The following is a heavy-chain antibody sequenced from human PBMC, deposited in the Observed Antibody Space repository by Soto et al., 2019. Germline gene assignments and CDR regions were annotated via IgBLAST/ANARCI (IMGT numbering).Heavy chain of an antibody. CDR1: GFTFSLCA. V-gene: IGHV3-23*01. CDR2: MRSSGGDT. D-gene: IGHD2-2*01. CDR3: GEGLSISCYCCEF. Sequence: EVQVLESGGGLVQPGGSLRLSCAASGFTFSLCAMSWVRQAPGKGLEWVSSMRSSGGDTYYADSVRGRFPISRDDSKNTLYLQMNSLRVGGTALHYCGEGLSISCYCCEFWGQGTLVRVAS. J-gene: IGHJ4*02.